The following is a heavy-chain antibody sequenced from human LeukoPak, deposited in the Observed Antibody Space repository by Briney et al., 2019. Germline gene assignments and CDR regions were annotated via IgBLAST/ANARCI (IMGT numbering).Heavy chain of an antibody. Sequence: GGSLRLSCAVSGFTFSSHGMSWVRQAPGKGLEWVSTISGSGDYTYYADSVKGRFTISRDNSKNTLYLQMNSLRAEDTAVYYCARGVYYFDYWGQGTLVTVSS. J-gene: IGHJ4*02. CDR1: GFTFSSHG. CDR3: ARGVYYFDY. V-gene: IGHV3-23*01. CDR2: ISGSGDYT. D-gene: IGHD2-8*01.